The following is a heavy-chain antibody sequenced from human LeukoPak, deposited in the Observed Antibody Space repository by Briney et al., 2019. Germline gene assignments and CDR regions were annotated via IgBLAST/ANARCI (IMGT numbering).Heavy chain of an antibody. CDR2: IIPILGIA. V-gene: IGHV1-69*04. D-gene: IGHD1-14*01. CDR1: GGTFSSYA. J-gene: IGHJ4*02. CDR3: ARENTRGRYFDY. Sequence: GASVKVPCKASGGTFSSYAISWVRQAPGQGLEWMGRIIPILGIANYAQKFQGRVTITADKSTSTAYMELSSLRSEDTAVYYCARENTRGRYFDYWGQGTLVTVSS.